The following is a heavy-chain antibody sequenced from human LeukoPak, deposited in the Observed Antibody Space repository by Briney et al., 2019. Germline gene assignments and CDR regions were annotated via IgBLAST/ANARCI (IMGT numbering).Heavy chain of an antibody. Sequence: SETLSLTCAVSGASFVGRHWSWIRQSPGKGLEWLGEASHAGFTKYNPSLKSRVSMSVDTSKDQFSLKLASVTAADTAMYYCARGRLNWDYDFDYWGPGTLVTVSS. CDR2: ASHAGFT. CDR3: ARGRLNWDYDFDY. V-gene: IGHV4-34*01. J-gene: IGHJ4*02. CDR1: GASFVGRH. D-gene: IGHD1-7*01.